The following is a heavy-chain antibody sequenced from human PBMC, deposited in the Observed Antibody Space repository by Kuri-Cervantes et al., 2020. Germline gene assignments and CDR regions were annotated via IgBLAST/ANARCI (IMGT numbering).Heavy chain of an antibody. V-gene: IGHV1-69*13. CDR3: ARDGIAAAGGWYFDL. D-gene: IGHD6-13*01. J-gene: IGHJ2*01. Sequence: SVKVSCKVSGYTLTELSMHWVRQAPGQGLEWMGGIIPIFGTANYAQKFQGRVTITADETTSTSYMELSSLRSEDTAVYYCARDGIAAAGGWYFDLWGRGTLVTVSS. CDR1: GYTLTELS. CDR2: IIPIFGTA.